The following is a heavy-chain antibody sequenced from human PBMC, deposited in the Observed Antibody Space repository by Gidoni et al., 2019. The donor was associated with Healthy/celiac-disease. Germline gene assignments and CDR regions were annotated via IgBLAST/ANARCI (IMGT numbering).Heavy chain of an antibody. J-gene: IGHJ5*02. Sequence: VQLLESGGGLVQPGGSLSLSCVASGFTFRSYAMSWVRQAPGTGLGWLSFKRGRGGSTYYADAVKGRFTISRDNAKNTLYLQMNSLRAEDTAGYYCAKGADYYGSGSHRANWFDPWGQGTLVTVSA. CDR2: KRGRGGST. CDR1: GFTFRSYA. CDR3: AKGADYYGSGSHRANWFDP. D-gene: IGHD3-10*01. V-gene: IGHV3-23*01.